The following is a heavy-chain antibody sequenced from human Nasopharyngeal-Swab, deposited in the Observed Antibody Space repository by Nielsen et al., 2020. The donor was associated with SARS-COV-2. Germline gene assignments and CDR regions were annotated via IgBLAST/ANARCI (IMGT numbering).Heavy chain of an antibody. CDR2: IYHSGST. J-gene: IGHJ6*02. V-gene: IGHV4-38-2*01. CDR1: GGSFSGYY. CDR3: TYSSSWYFYGMDV. D-gene: IGHD6-13*01. Sequence: SETLSLTCAVYGGSFSGYYWGWIRQPPGKGLEWIGSIYHSGSTYYNPSLKSRVTISVDTSKNQFSLKLSSVTAADTAVYYCTYSSSWYFYGMDVWGQGTTVTVSS.